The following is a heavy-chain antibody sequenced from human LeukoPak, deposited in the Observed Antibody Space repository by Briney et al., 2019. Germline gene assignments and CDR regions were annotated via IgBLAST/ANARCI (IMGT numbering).Heavy chain of an antibody. CDR1: GASIRSHY. CDR3: ARDGDGYNYWFDP. J-gene: IGHJ5*02. V-gene: IGHV4-59*11. CDR2: VFYSGST. Sequence: PSETLFLTCSVSGASIRSHYWSWIRQPPGKALEWIGYVFYSGSTNYNPSLTGRVTISIDTSKKSFSLRLRSVTAADTAMYYCARDGDGYNYWFDPWRQGTLVTVSS. D-gene: IGHD5-24*01.